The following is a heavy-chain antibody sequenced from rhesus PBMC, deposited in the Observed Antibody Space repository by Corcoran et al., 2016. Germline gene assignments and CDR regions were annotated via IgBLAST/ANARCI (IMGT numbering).Heavy chain of an antibody. CDR1: GSTFSSYG. J-gene: IGHJ4*01. V-gene: IGHV3S5*01. CDR2: NNSVGGST. Sequence: EVQGVENGGDWVQPGGSVKLSCAAAGSTFSSYGMSWVREAPGKGLEWVSANNSVGGSTYYAEYIKGRFTISRDNSENTLSLQMNSLRAEDTAVYYGAKDTPLYDYSGSYPFDYWRQGVLVTVSS. CDR3: AKDTPLYDYSGSYPFDY. D-gene: IGHD3-16*01.